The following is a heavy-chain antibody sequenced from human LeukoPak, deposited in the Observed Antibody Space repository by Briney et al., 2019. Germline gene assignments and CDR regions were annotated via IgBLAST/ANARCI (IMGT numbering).Heavy chain of an antibody. D-gene: IGHD6-19*01. Sequence: ASVKVSCKASGYTFTGYYMHWVRQAPGQGLEWMGWINPNSGGTNYAQKFQGRVTMTRDTSNSTAYMELSRLRSDDTAVYYCARNPIAVAGTAGYYGMDVWGQGTTVTVSS. CDR1: GYTFTGYY. CDR3: ARNPIAVAGTAGYYGMDV. CDR2: INPNSGGT. J-gene: IGHJ6*02. V-gene: IGHV1-2*02.